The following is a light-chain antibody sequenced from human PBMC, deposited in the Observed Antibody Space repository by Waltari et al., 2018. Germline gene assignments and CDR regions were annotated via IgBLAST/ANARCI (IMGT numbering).Light chain of an antibody. CDR1: STDIGSYNL. Sequence: QSALTQPASVFGSPGQSITISCTGTSTDIGSYNLVSWYQHHPGRAPRLIIYEVNKRPSGVSNRFSGSKSGITASLTISGLQTDDEADYYCCSHASISTFEVILGGGTNLTVL. CDR2: EVN. V-gene: IGLV2-23*02. CDR3: CSHASISTFEVI. J-gene: IGLJ2*01.